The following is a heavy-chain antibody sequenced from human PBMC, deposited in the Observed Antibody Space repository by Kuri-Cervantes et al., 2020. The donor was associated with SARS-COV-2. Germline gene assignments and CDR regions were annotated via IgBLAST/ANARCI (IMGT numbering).Heavy chain of an antibody. CDR1: GGTFSSYA. CDR2: IIPIFGTA. CDR3: AREGIFGVVHQVPMRYYYMDV. J-gene: IGHJ6*03. Sequence: SVKVSCKASGGTFSSYAISWVRQAPGQGLEWMGRIIPIFGTANYAQKFQGRVTITADESTSTAYMELSSLRSEDTAVYYCAREGIFGVVHQVPMRYYYMDVWGKGTTVTVSS. D-gene: IGHD3-3*01. V-gene: IGHV1-69*13.